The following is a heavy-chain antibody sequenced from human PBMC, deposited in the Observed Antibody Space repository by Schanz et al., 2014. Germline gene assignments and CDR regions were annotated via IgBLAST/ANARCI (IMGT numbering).Heavy chain of an antibody. V-gene: IGHV3-23*04. CDR2: ISASGGTT. CDR3: AKTPREYCNYDNCPNWFDS. D-gene: IGHD2-15*01. Sequence: EEQLVESGGGLVQPGGSLRLSCAASGFSFGTYAMSWVRQAPGKGLLWVSAISASGGTTYYADSVKGRFTISRDNAENTLFLQMNSLRAEDTAVYYCAKTPREYCNYDNCPNWFDSWGQGTLVTASS. CDR1: GFSFGTYA. J-gene: IGHJ5*01.